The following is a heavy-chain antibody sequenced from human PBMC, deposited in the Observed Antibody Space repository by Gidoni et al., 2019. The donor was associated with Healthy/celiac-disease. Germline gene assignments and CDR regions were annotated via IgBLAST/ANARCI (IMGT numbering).Heavy chain of an antibody. D-gene: IGHD2-2*01. Sequence: QLQLQESGPGLVKPSETLSLTCTVSGGSISSSSYYWGWIRQPPGKGLEWIGSIYYSGSTYYNPSLKSRVTISVDTSKNQFSLKLSSVTAADTAVYYCARHCRTVVVPAATHNWFDPWGQGTLVTVSS. J-gene: IGHJ5*02. CDR2: IYYSGST. CDR1: GGSISSSSYY. V-gene: IGHV4-39*01. CDR3: ARHCRTVVVPAATHNWFDP.